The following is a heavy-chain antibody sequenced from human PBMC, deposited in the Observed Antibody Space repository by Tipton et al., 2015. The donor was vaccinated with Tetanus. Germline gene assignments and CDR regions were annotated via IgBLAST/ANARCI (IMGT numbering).Heavy chain of an antibody. Sequence: TLSLTCTVSGGSISSFNYYWGWIRQPPGKGLEWIGSVYYTGSTEYNPSLKTRVTMSVDNSKNHFSLNMISVTAADTAVYYCARDRGSYAWGDFDNWGQGTLVTVSS. J-gene: IGHJ4*02. V-gene: IGHV4-39*02. CDR3: ARDRGSYAWGDFDN. CDR2: VYYTGST. CDR1: GGSISSFNYY. D-gene: IGHD3-16*01.